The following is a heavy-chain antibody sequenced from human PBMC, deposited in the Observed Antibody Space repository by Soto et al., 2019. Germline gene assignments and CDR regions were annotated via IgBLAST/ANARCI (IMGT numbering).Heavy chain of an antibody. CDR1: GYTFTSYA. Sequence: QVQLVQSGAEVKKPGASVKVSCKASGYTFTSYAMHWVRQAPGQRLEWMGWINAGNGNTKYSQKFQGRVTITRDTSASTAYMELSSLRSEDTAVYYCAREGGDIVVVPAINWFDPWGQGTLVTVSS. CDR3: AREGGDIVVVPAINWFDP. CDR2: INAGNGNT. J-gene: IGHJ5*02. D-gene: IGHD2-2*01. V-gene: IGHV1-3*01.